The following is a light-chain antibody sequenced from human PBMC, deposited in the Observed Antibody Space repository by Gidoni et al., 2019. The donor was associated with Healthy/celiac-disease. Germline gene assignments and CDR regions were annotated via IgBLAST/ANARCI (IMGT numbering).Light chain of an antibody. Sequence: IRMTQSPSSFSASTGDRVTITCRASQVISSYFAWYQQKPGKAPKLLIYAASTLQSGVTSMFSGSGSGKDFPLTISCLQSEDFATYYCQQYYSSWTFXQXTKVEIK. CDR1: QVISSY. CDR3: QQYYSSWT. V-gene: IGKV1-8*01. CDR2: AAS. J-gene: IGKJ1*01.